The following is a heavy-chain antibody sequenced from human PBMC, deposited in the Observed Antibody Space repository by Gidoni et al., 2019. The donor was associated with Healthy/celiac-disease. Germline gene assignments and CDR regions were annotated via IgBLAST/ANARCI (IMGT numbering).Heavy chain of an antibody. CDR3: ARADGHRNYDFWSGYYRGDNWFDP. D-gene: IGHD3-3*01. CDR1: GFTFSSYS. Sequence: EVQLVESGGGLVKPGGSLRLSCAASGFTFSSYSMTWVRQAPGKGLEWVSSISSSSSYIYYADSVKGRFTISRDNAKNSLYLQMNSLRAEDTAVYYCARADGHRNYDFWSGYYRGDNWFDPWGQGTLVTVSS. J-gene: IGHJ5*02. V-gene: IGHV3-21*01. CDR2: ISSSSSYI.